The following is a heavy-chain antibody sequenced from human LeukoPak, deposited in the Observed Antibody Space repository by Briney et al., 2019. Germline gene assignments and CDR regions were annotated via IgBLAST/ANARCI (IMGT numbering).Heavy chain of an antibody. V-gene: IGHV1-69*10. CDR2: IIPIADIT. CDR3: ARDLPFAYHAFDI. D-gene: IGHD3-3*01. J-gene: IGHJ3*02. CDR1: GGTFSTYA. Sequence: VKVSCKASGGTFSTYAITWVRRAPGQGLEWMSRIIPIADITHYAQKFQGRVTVTADKSTNTAYMELSRLRSEDTAVYYCARDLPFAYHAFDIWGQGTTVAVSS.